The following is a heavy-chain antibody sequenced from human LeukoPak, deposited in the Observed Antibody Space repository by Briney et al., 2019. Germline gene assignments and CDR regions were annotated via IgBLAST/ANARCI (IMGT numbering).Heavy chain of an antibody. CDR2: INPNSGGT. CDR1: GYTFTGYY. Sequence: ASVKVSCKACGYTFTGYYMHWVRQAPGQGLEWMGRINPNSGGTNYAQKFQGRVTMTRDTSISTAYMELSRLRSDDTAVYYCAREPNYYDSIMVDYWGQGTLVTVSS. V-gene: IGHV1-2*06. D-gene: IGHD3-22*01. J-gene: IGHJ4*02. CDR3: AREPNYYDSIMVDY.